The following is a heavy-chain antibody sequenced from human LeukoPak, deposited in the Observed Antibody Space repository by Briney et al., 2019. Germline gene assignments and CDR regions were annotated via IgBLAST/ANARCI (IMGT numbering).Heavy chain of an antibody. CDR2: ISSSSSTI. Sequence: GGSLRLSCAASGFTFSSYSMNWVRQAPGKGLEWVSYISSSSSTIYYADSVKGRFTISRDNAKNSLYLQMNSLRAEDTAVYYCCGSSWYFGVKAQGSEFDYWGQGTLVTVSS. D-gene: IGHD6-13*01. CDR3: CGSSWYFGVKAQGSEFDY. J-gene: IGHJ4*02. V-gene: IGHV3-48*01. CDR1: GFTFSSYS.